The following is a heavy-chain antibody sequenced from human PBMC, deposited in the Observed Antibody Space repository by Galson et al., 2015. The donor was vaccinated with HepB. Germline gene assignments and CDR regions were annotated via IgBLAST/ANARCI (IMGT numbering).Heavy chain of an antibody. CDR3: AKDHITGWSFDS. CDR1: GFTFSTYW. CDR2: IKTDGSDK. V-gene: IGHV3-7*03. Sequence: SCAASGFTFSTYWMYWVRQAPGKGLEWVAAIKTDGSDKYYADSVKGRCTISRDNADNSLYLQINGLRNEDTAVYYCAKDHITGWSFDSWGQGTLVTVSS. J-gene: IGHJ4*02. D-gene: IGHD6-19*01.